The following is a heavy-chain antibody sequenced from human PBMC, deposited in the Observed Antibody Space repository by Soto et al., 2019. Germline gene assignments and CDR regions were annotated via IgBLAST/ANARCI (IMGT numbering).Heavy chain of an antibody. Sequence: QVQLVQSGAEVKKPGSSVKVSCKASGGTFSSYTISWVRQAPGQGLEWMGRIIPILGIANYAQKFQGRVTITADKSTSTAYMELSSLRSEDMAVYYCARVGSLGYCSGGSCYDYWGQGTLVTVSS. CDR3: ARVGSLGYCSGGSCYDY. CDR1: GGTFSSYT. D-gene: IGHD2-15*01. J-gene: IGHJ4*02. V-gene: IGHV1-69*02. CDR2: IIPILGIA.